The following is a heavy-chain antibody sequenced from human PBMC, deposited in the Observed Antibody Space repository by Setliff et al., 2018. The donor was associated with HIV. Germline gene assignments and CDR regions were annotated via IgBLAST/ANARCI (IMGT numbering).Heavy chain of an antibody. CDR3: AREFYGEFDP. Sequence: GGSLRLSCGASGFSFSSYSMNWVRQAPGKGLEWVGYIRSKAFGGTIEYAASVKGRFTISRDNAKNSLYLQMNSPRAEDTAVYYCAREFYGEFDPWGQGTLVTVSS. CDR1: GFSFSSYS. V-gene: IGHV3-48*04. J-gene: IGHJ5*02. D-gene: IGHD3-10*01. CDR2: IRSKAFGGTI.